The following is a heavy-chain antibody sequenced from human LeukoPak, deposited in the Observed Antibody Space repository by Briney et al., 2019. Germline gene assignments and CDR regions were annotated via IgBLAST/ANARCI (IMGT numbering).Heavy chain of an antibody. CDR2: TYYSGST. J-gene: IGHJ4*02. V-gene: IGHV4-59*01. CDR3: ARSGSLAHFDY. Sequence: SETLSLTCTVSGGSISSYYWSWIRQPPGKGLEWIGYTYYSGSTNYNPSLKSRVTISVDTSKNQLSLKLNSVTAADTAVYYCARSGSLAHFDYWGQGTLVTVSS. CDR1: GGSISSYY. D-gene: IGHD3-3*01.